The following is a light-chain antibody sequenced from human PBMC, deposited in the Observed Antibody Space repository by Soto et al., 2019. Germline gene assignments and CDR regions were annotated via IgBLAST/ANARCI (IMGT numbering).Light chain of an antibody. CDR3: SSYTTSSTRV. CDR2: EVT. Sequence: QSVLTQPPSVSGSPGQSIAISCTGSSSDVGIYNYVSWYQQHPGKVPKLIIYEVTNRPSGVSNRFSGSKSGNTASLTISGLQAEDEADYYCSSYTTSSTRVFGTGTKVNVL. J-gene: IGLJ1*01. V-gene: IGLV2-14*01. CDR1: SSDVGIYNY.